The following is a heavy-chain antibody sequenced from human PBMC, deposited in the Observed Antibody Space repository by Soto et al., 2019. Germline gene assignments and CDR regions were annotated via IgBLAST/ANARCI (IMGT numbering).Heavy chain of an antibody. CDR1: GFTFSSYG. D-gene: IGHD6-19*01. J-gene: IGHJ4*02. CDR2: IWYDGSNK. V-gene: IGHV3-33*01. Sequence: GGSLRLSCAASGFTFSSYGMHWVRQAPGKGLEWVAVIWYDGSNKYYADSVKGRFTISRDNSKNTLYLQMNSLRAEDTAVYYCASVPSGWYYFDYWGQGTLVTVSS. CDR3: ASVPSGWYYFDY.